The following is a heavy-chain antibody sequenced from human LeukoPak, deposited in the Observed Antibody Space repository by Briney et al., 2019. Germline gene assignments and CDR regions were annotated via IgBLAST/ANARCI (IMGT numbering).Heavy chain of an antibody. CDR2: IYSGGST. V-gene: IGHV3-66*02. D-gene: IGHD3-22*01. CDR1: GFTFSSNY. Sequence: GGXXXXSCAASGFTFSSNYMSWVRQAPGKGLEWVSVIYSGGSTYYADSVKGRFTISRDNSKNTLYLQMNSLRAEDTAVYYCAREGYDSSGYWRYFDYWGQGTLVTVSS. CDR3: AREGYDSSGYWRYFDY. J-gene: IGHJ4*02.